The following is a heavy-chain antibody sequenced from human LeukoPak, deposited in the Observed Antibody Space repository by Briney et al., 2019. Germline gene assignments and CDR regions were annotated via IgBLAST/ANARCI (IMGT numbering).Heavy chain of an antibody. D-gene: IGHD5-12*01. Sequence: GGSLRLSCAPSGFTFSSDWMHSVRQAPGTRLVWFSGMNSDGSGTAYADSGTARFTISRDNAKNTLYLQMNSLRAEDTAVYYCARDHPDIVATIPPYWGQGTLVTVSA. V-gene: IGHV3-74*01. CDR2: MNSDGSGT. CDR3: ARDHPDIVATIPPY. CDR1: GFTFSSDW. J-gene: IGHJ4*02.